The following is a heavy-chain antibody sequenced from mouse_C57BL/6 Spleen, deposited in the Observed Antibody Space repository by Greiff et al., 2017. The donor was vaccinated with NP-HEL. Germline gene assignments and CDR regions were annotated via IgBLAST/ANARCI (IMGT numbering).Heavy chain of an antibody. CDR1: GYAFSSSW. D-gene: IGHD1-1*01. CDR2: IYPGDGDT. Sequence: QVQLQQSGPELVKPGASVKISCKASGYAFSSSWMNWVKQRPGKGLEWIGRIYPGDGDTNYNGKFKGKATLTADKSSSTAYMQLSSLTSEDSAVCFCARGTTVFDYWGQGTTLTVSS. V-gene: IGHV1-82*01. J-gene: IGHJ2*01. CDR3: ARGTTVFDY.